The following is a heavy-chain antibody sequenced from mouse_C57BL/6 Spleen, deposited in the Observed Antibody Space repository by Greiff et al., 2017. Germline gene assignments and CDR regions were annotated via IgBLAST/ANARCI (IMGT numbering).Heavy chain of an antibody. D-gene: IGHD2-2*01. CDR3: ARCNYGYDPYFDY. CDR2: IYPGSGNT. Sequence: QVQLQQSGPELVKPGASVKISCKASGYSFTSYYIHWVKQRPGQGLEWIGWIYPGSGNTKYNEKFKGKATLTADTSSSTAYMQLSSLTSEDSAVYYCARCNYGYDPYFDYRGQGTTLTVSS. J-gene: IGHJ2*01. CDR1: GYSFTSYY. V-gene: IGHV1-66*01.